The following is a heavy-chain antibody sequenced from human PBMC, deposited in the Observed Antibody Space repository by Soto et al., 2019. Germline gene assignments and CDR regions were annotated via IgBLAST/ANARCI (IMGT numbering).Heavy chain of an antibody. V-gene: IGHV4-39*01. J-gene: IGHJ6*02. Sequence: SETLSLTCTVSGGSISSSSYYWGWIRQPPGKGLEWIGSIYYSGSTYYNPSLKSRVTVSVDTSKNQFSLKLSSVTAADTAVYYCARHFLVGATTVSGRYYYYGMDVWGQGTTVTVSS. CDR2: IYYSGST. D-gene: IGHD1-26*01. CDR3: ARHFLVGATTVSGRYYYYGMDV. CDR1: GGSISSSSYY.